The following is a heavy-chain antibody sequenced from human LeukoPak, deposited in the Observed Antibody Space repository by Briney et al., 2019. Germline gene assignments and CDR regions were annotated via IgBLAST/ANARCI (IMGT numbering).Heavy chain of an antibody. V-gene: IGHV3-30*18. CDR2: ISYDGSNK. J-gene: IGHJ4*02. D-gene: IGHD3-10*01. Sequence: GGSLRLSCAASGFTFSSYGMHWVRQAPGKGLEWVAVISYDGSNKYYADSVKGRFTISRDNSENTLYLQMNSLRAEDTAVYYCAKDKEGYNQLLVLLFDYWGQGTLVTVSS. CDR1: GFTFSSYG. CDR3: AKDKEGYNQLLVLLFDY.